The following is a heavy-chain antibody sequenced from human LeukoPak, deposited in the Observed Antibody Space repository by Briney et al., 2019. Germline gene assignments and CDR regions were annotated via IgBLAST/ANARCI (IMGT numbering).Heavy chain of an antibody. J-gene: IGHJ5*02. V-gene: IGHV3-23*01. CDR1: GFTFSSYA. CDR3: AKASGIAAAAILYNWFDP. CDR2: ISGSGGST. D-gene: IGHD6-13*01. Sequence: GGSLRLSCAASGFTFSSYAMSWVRQAPGKGLEWVSAISGSGGSTYYADSVKGRFTISRDNSKNTLYLQMNSLRAEDTAVYYCAKASGIAAAAILYNWFDPWGQGTLVTVSS.